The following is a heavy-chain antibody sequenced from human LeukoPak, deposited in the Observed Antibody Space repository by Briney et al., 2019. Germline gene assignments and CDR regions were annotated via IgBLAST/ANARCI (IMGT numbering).Heavy chain of an antibody. D-gene: IGHD5-18*01. J-gene: IGHJ4*02. CDR1: GYTFSGYY. CDR2: INPNSGAT. CDR3: AREGARGYGFFDY. Sequence: GASVKVSCKSSGYTFSGYYIHWVRRAPGQGLEWMGWINPNSGATNYAQTFQGRVTMTRDTSISTFHMEVNRLRADDTAVYYCAREGARGYGFFDYWGQGSLVTVSS. V-gene: IGHV1-2*02.